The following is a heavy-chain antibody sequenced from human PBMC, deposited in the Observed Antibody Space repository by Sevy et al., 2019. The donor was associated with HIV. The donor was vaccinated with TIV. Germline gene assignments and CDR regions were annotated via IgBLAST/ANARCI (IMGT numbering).Heavy chain of an antibody. J-gene: IGHJ6*02. V-gene: IGHV4-59*01. D-gene: IGHD2-2*02. CDR2: IYYSGST. CDR1: GGSISSYY. CDR3: ARGGGYCSSTSCYNAYYYYGMDV. Sequence: SETLSLTCTVSGGSISSYYWSWIRQPPGKGLEWIGYIYYSGSTNYNPSLKSRVTISVDTSKNQFSLKLRSVTAADTAVYYCARGGGYCSSTSCYNAYYYYGMDVWGQGTTVTVSS.